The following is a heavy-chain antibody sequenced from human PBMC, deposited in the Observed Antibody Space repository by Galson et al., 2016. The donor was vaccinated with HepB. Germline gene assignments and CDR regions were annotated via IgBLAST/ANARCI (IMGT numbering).Heavy chain of an antibody. J-gene: IGHJ4*02. Sequence: SLRLSCAASGFSFQNYAMHWVRQAPGKGLEWVSLISWDAGTTYYVDSVKGRFTISRNNSQNTLYLQMNSLRAEDTAVCFCARFGTGLDYWGQGTLVTVSS. V-gene: IGHV3-43D*03. CDR2: ISWDAGTT. CDR3: ARFGTGLDY. CDR1: GFSFQNYA. D-gene: IGHD3/OR15-3a*01.